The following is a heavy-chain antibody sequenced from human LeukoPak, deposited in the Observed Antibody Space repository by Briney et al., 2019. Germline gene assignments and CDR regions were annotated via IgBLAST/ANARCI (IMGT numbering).Heavy chain of an antibody. J-gene: IGHJ4*02. V-gene: IGHV4-39*01. CDR2: IYYSGNT. CDR1: GGSITRSYY. CDR3: ARQSPILTGPTPDY. D-gene: IGHD3-9*01. Sequence: PSETLSLTCIVSGGSITRSYYWGWIRQPPGKGLEWIGSIYYSGNTYYNPSLKSRVTISVDTSKNQFSLNLSSVTAADTAVYYCARQSPILTGPTPDYWGQGTLVTVSS.